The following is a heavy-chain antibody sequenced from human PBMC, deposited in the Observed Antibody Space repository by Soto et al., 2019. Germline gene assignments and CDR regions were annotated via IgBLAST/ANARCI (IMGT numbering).Heavy chain of an antibody. CDR2: IYYSGST. CDR1: GGSISSYY. V-gene: IGHV4-59*01. Sequence: SETLSLTCAVSGGSISSYYWSWIRQPPGKGLEWIGYIYYSGSTNYDPSLKSRVTISLDTSKNQFSLKLSSVTAADTAVYYCARDRSSAWGDAFDIWGQGTVVTVSS. D-gene: IGHD6-19*01. CDR3: ARDRSSAWGDAFDI. J-gene: IGHJ3*02.